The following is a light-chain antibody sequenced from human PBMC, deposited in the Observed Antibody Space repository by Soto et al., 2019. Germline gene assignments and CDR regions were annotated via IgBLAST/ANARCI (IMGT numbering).Light chain of an antibody. J-gene: IGKJ2*01. Sequence: EIVLTQSPGTLSLSPGERATLSCRASQIVSTTYLAWYQQKPAQAPRLLIYGSSSRAPGIPDRFSGSGSGTAFTLTIGRLEPEDFAVYYCQQYGTSPMYTFGQGTKLEIK. CDR2: GSS. CDR1: QIVSTTY. V-gene: IGKV3-20*01. CDR3: QQYGTSPMYT.